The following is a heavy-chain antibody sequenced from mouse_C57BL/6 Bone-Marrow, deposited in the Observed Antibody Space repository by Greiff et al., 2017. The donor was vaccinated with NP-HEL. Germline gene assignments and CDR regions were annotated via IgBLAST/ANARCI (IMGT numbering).Heavy chain of an antibody. CDR2: ISSGGSYT. CDR3: ASPYDYDVAWFAY. V-gene: IGHV5-6*01. Sequence: EVKLVESGGDLVNPGGSLKLSCAASGFTFSSYGMSWVRQTPDKRLEWVATISSGGSYTYYPDSVKGRFTISRDNAKNTLYLQMSSLKSEDTAMYYCASPYDYDVAWFAYWGQGTLVTVSA. CDR1: GFTFSSYG. D-gene: IGHD2-4*01. J-gene: IGHJ3*01.